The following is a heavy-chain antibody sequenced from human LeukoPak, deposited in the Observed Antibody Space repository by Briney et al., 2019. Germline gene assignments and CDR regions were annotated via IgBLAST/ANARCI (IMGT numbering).Heavy chain of an antibody. CDR3: ARGHNLYYYYYMDV. CDR1: GGTFSSYA. Sequence: GSSVKVSCKASGGTFSSYAISWVRQAPGQGLEWMGGIIPIFGTANYAQKFQGRVTITADKSTSTAYMELSSLRSEDTAVYYCARGHNLYYYYYMDVWGKGTTVTVSS. CDR2: IIPIFGTA. J-gene: IGHJ6*03. V-gene: IGHV1-69*06.